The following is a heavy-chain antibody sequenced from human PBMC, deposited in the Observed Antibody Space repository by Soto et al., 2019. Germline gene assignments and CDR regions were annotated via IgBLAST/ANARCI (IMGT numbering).Heavy chain of an antibody. CDR1: GFTFGDYA. V-gene: IGHV3-49*04. Sequence: GGSLRLSCTASGFTFGDYAMSWVRQAPGKGLEWVGFIRSKAYGGTTEYAASVKGRFTISRDDSKSIAYLQMNSLKTEDTAVYYCTLCSSTSCYGRNCFDPWGQGTLVTVSS. CDR3: TLCSSTSCYGRNCFDP. D-gene: IGHD2-2*01. CDR2: IRSKAYGGTT. J-gene: IGHJ5*02.